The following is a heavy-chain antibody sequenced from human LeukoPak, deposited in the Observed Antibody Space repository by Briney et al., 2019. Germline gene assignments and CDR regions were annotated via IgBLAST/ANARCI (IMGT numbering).Heavy chain of an antibody. CDR1: GGSISSYY. CDR2: IYNSGST. J-gene: IGHJ2*01. CDR3: ARDKGPYWYFDL. Sequence: SETLSLTCTVSGGSISSYYWNWIRQPPGKGLEWIGNIYNSGSTDYNPSLKSRVTISVDTSKNQISLMLSSVTAADTAVYYCARDKGPYWYFDLWGRGTLVTVSS. V-gene: IGHV4-59*01.